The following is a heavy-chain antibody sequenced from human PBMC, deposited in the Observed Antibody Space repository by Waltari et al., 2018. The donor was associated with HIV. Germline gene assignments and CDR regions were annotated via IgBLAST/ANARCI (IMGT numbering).Heavy chain of an antibody. V-gene: IGHV3-7*01. CDR1: GFTFASQD. Sequence: VESGGGAVKTGGCLRLSCEGSGFTFASQDMDWDRQTSGKGLEWVAQISYDAREKFHGDSVRGRFVVSRDNARNSIFLQMNNLRDDDTGVYFCVRQPLRHDL. CDR2: ISYDAREK. J-gene: IGHJ2*01. CDR3: VRQPLRHDL.